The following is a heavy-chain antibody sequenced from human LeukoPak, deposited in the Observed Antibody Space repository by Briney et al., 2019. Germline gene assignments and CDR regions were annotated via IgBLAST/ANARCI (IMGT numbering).Heavy chain of an antibody. V-gene: IGHV3-21*01. CDR1: GFTFSSYS. CDR2: ISSSSSYI. CDR3: AREGQLPFDWFDP. Sequence: GGSLRLSCAASGFTFSSYSMNWVRQAPGKGLEWVSSISSSSSYIYYADSVKGRFTISRDNAKNSLYLQMNSLRAEDTAVYYCAREGQLPFDWFDPWGQGTLSPSPQ. D-gene: IGHD2-2*01. J-gene: IGHJ5*02.